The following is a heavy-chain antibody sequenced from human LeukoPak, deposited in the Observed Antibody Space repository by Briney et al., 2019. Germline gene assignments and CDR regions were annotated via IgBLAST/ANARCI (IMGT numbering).Heavy chain of an antibody. J-gene: IGHJ5*02. CDR1: GFTFSSYS. CDR3: ARSPGYCSSTSCSLDWFDP. D-gene: IGHD2-2*01. V-gene: IGHV3-21*01. CDR2: ISSSSSYK. Sequence: PGGSLRLSCAASGFTFSSYSMNWVRQAPGKGLEWVSSISSSSSYKYYADSVKGRFAISRDNAKNSLYLQMNSLRAEDTAVYYCARSPGYCSSTSCSLDWFDPWGQGTLVTVSS.